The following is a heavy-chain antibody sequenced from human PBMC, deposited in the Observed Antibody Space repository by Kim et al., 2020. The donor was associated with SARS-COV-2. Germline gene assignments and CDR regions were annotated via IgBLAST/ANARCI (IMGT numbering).Heavy chain of an antibody. Sequence: PGGSLRLSCAASGFTFSDHYMDWVRQAPGKGLEWVGRTRNKANSYTTEYAASVKGRFTISRDDSKNSLYLQMNSLKTEDTAVYYCAKFGGGSSPYYYGMDVWGQGTTVTVSS. CDR3: AKFGGGSSPYYYGMDV. D-gene: IGHD2-15*01. V-gene: IGHV3-72*01. J-gene: IGHJ6*02. CDR2: TRNKANSYTT. CDR1: GFTFSDHY.